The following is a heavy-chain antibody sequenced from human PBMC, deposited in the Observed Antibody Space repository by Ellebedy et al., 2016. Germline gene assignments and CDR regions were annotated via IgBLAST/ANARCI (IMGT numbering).Heavy chain of an antibody. D-gene: IGHD4/OR15-4a*01. J-gene: IGHJ4*02. V-gene: IGHV3-9*01. CDR3: AKGTMDYFYH. Sequence: SLNISXAGPGFTFNDYALHWVRQAPGKGLEWVSGISWDSAVIGYGGSVKGRFTISKDSAKNYLYLQMNSLRPEDTAFYYCAKGTMDYFYHWGQGTLVTVSS. CDR2: ISWDSAVI. CDR1: GFTFNDYA.